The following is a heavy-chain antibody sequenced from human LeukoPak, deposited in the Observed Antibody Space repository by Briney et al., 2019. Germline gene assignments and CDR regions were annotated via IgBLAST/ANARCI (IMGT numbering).Heavy chain of an antibody. D-gene: IGHD5-24*01. CDR3: ARQRKMALAPYFDY. Sequence: GESLKISCQASGYRFTNNWIAWVRQMPGKGLEWMGIIYPDDSDTRYSPSFQGQVTISADKSISTAYLQWSSLKASDTAMYFCARQRKMALAPYFDYWGRGTLVTVSS. V-gene: IGHV5-51*01. J-gene: IGHJ4*02. CDR1: GYRFTNNW. CDR2: IYPDDSDT.